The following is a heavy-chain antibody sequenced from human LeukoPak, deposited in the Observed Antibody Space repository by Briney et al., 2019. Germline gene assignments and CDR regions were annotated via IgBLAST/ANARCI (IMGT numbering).Heavy chain of an antibody. J-gene: IGHJ3*02. CDR3: ARNILFAFDI. V-gene: IGHV3-64*04. Sequence: GSLRLSGSASGFTFSGYAIHWVRQAPGKGLEYVSTISSNGGGTYYADSVKGRFTISRDNSKNTLYLQVNSLRAEDTAMYYCARNILFAFDIWGQGTMVTVSS. CDR2: ISSNGGGT. D-gene: IGHD2/OR15-2a*01. CDR1: GFTFSGYA.